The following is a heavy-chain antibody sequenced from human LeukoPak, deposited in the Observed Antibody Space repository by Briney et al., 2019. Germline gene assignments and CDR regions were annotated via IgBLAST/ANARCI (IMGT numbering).Heavy chain of an antibody. Sequence: GGSLRVSCAASGFTFSSYAMSWVRQAPGKGLEWVSAISGSGGSTYYADSVKGRFTISRDNSKNTLYLQMNSLRAEDTAVYYCAKSRADCSSTSCYIKYWGQGTLVTVSS. J-gene: IGHJ4*02. CDR3: AKSRADCSSTSCYIKY. D-gene: IGHD2-2*02. CDR1: GFTFSSYA. V-gene: IGHV3-23*01. CDR2: ISGSGGST.